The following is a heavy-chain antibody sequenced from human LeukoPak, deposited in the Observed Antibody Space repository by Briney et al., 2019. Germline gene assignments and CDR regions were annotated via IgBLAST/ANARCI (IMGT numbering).Heavy chain of an antibody. Sequence: GRTLRLSCAASGFTFSSYAMSWVRQAPGKGLEWVSAMRGCGGSTSYADSSKGRFTIARDNSKNTLYLQMNSLRAEDTAVYYCAKTYYYDSSGYFYAFDSWGQGTMVTVSS. J-gene: IGHJ3*02. D-gene: IGHD3-22*01. V-gene: IGHV3-23*01. CDR2: MRGCGGST. CDR1: GFTFSSYA. CDR3: AKTYYYDSSGYFYAFDS.